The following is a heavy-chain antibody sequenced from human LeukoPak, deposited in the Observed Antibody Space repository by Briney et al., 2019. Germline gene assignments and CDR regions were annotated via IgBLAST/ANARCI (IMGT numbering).Heavy chain of an antibody. CDR1: GFTFDDYA. Sequence: PGRSLRLSCAASGFTFDDYAMHWVRQAPGEGLEWVAYILFDGSDTYYPDSVKGRFTISRDDSKNTVYLQMNSLRVEDTAMYYCAKDKGKHYFDYWGQGRLVTVSS. CDR3: AKDKGKHYFDY. D-gene: IGHD4-23*01. V-gene: IGHV3-30*18. CDR2: ILFDGSDT. J-gene: IGHJ4*02.